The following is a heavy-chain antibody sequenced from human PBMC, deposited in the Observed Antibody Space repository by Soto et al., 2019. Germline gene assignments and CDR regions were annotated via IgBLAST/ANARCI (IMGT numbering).Heavy chain of an antibody. D-gene: IGHD2-2*03. Sequence: SETLSLTCCLYGGSFCGYFCTSSRKTLGAGLEWIGEINHSGSTNYNPSLKSRVTISVDTSKNQFSLKLTSVTAADTAAYYCARLNGYCVSNSCHGYYGMDVWGQGTTVT. CDR2: INHSGST. CDR1: GGSFCGYF. CDR3: ARLNGYCVSNSCHGYYGMDV. J-gene: IGHJ6*02. V-gene: IGHV4-34*01.